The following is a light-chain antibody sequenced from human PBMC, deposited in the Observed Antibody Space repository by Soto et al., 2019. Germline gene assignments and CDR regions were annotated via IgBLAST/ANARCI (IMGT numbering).Light chain of an antibody. V-gene: IGLV4-69*01. CDR3: QTWGTGIV. CDR1: SGHSAYA. Sequence: QPVLTQSPSASASLGASVKLTCTLSSGHSAYAIAWHQRRPEKGPRYLLTLNTDGSHSRGDGIPDRFSGSTSGAERYLTISSLQSEDEADYYCQTWGTGIVFGGGTKLTVL. J-gene: IGLJ2*01. CDR2: LNTDGSH.